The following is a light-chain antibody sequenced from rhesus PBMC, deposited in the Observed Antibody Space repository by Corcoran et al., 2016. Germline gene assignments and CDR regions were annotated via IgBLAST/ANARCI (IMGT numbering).Light chain of an antibody. Sequence: EIVMTQSPATLALSPGERATLSCRASQSVSSYLAWYQQKPGQAPRLLVYGTSSRATGIPDRFSGSGSGTEFTLTISSLEPEDVGVYFCLQGSNWPQYSFGQGTKVEIK. CDR1: QSVSSY. CDR3: LQGSNWPQYS. CDR2: GTS. J-gene: IGKJ2*01. V-gene: IGKV3-24*04.